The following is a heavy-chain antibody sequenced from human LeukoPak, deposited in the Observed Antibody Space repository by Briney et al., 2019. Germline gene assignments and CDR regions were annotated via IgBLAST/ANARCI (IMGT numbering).Heavy chain of an antibody. V-gene: IGHV3-23*01. CDR1: GFTFSSYA. D-gene: IGHD2-2*01. J-gene: IGHJ6*02. CDR3: AKDGPYKLRYGMDV. CDR2: ISGSGGST. Sequence: GRSLRLSCAASGFTFSSYAMHWVRQAPGKGLEWVSAISGSGGSTYYADSVKGRFTISRDNSKNTLYLQMNSLRAEDTAVYYCAKDGPYKLRYGMDVWGQGTTVTVSS.